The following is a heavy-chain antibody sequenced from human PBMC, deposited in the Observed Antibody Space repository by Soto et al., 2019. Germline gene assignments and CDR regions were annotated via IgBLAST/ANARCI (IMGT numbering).Heavy chain of an antibody. Sequence: QVQLVESGGGLVKPGGSLRLSCAASGFSFSDWYMTWIRQAPGKGLEWISYISNSGSYTNYADSAKGRFTISRDNAKNSLYLQMSSLTIEDTAVYYCARGQNNPSYWGQGTLVTVSS. V-gene: IGHV3-11*06. CDR3: ARGQNNPSY. J-gene: IGHJ4*02. CDR2: ISNSGSYT. CDR1: GFSFSDWY.